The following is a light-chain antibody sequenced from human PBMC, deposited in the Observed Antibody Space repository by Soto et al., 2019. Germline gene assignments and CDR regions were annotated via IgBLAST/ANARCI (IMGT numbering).Light chain of an antibody. Sequence: EIVLTQSPATLSLSPGERATLSCRASQSVGSYLAWYQQKPGQAPRLLIYDASNRATGIPARFSGSGSGTDFTLTISSLEPEDFAVYYCQQRSNLFGPGTKVDIK. CDR3: QQRSNL. CDR1: QSVGSY. J-gene: IGKJ3*01. V-gene: IGKV3-11*01. CDR2: DAS.